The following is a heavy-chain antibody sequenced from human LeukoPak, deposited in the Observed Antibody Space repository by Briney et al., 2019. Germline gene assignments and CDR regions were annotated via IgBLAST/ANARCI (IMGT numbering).Heavy chain of an antibody. V-gene: IGHV4-59*01. CDR1: GGSISSYY. D-gene: IGHD5-12*01. CDR3: ARDRGWLRPANDAFDI. J-gene: IGHJ3*02. Sequence: SETLSLTCTVSGGSISSYYWSWIRQPRGKGLEWIGYIYYSGSTNYNPSLKSRVTISVDTSKNQFSLKLSSVTAADTAVYYCARDRGWLRPANDAFDIWGQGTMVTVSS. CDR2: IYYSGST.